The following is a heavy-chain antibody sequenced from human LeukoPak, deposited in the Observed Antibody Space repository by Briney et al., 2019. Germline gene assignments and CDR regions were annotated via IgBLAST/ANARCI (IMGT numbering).Heavy chain of an antibody. CDR1: GGSFSGYY. D-gene: IGHD4-17*01. V-gene: IGHV4-34*01. CDR3: ARGSTVTTPGGMDV. CDR2: INHSGST. J-gene: IGHJ6*02. Sequence: SETLSLTCAVYGGSFSGYYWSWIRQAPGKGLEWIGEINHSGSTNYNPSLKSRVTISVDTSKNQFSLKLSSVTAADTAVYYCARGSTVTTPGGMDVWGQGTTVTVSS.